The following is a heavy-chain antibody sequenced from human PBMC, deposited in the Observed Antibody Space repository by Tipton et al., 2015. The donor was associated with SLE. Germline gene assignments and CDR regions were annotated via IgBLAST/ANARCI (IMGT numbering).Heavy chain of an antibody. CDR1: GGSWGGFF. CDR2: TIGHNGST. D-gene: IGHD1-14*01. Sequence: LRLSCAVYGGSWGGFFWTWIRQPPGKGLEWIGETIGHNGSTNYNPSLENRVTISLDAPRNQYFQRMTSVTAADSAIYYCARGPAGQGFYHLDSWGQGTLVTVSS. CDR3: ARGPAGQGFYHLDS. V-gene: IGHV4-34*01. J-gene: IGHJ4*02.